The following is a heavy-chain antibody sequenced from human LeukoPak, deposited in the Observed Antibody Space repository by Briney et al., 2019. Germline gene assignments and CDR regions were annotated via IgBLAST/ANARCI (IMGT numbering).Heavy chain of an antibody. CDR3: ARQTDSSSWYYFDY. CDR1: GGSISSGGYY. J-gene: IGHJ4*02. CDR2: IYYSGST. Sequence: SETLSLTCTVSGGSISSGGYYWGWIRQPPGKGLEWIGSIYYSGSTYYNPSLKSRVTISVDTSKNQFSLKLSSVTAADTAVYYCARQTDSSSWYYFDYWGQGTLVTVSS. V-gene: IGHV4-39*07. D-gene: IGHD6-13*01.